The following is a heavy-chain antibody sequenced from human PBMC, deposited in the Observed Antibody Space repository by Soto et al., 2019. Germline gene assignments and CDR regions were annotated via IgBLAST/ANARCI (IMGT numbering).Heavy chain of an antibody. CDR3: ARGSHIAVDPYKKYYFDY. CDR1: GYTFTYNF. D-gene: IGHD2-15*01. CDR2: INPSGGTT. V-gene: IGHV1-46*01. Sequence: GASVKVSCKASGYTFTYNFMHWVRQAPGQGLEWMGIINPSGGTTRAAQKFQGRVTMTRDTSTSTVYMELSSLRSEDTAVYYCARGSHIAVDPYKKYYFDYWGQGTLVTVSS. J-gene: IGHJ4*02.